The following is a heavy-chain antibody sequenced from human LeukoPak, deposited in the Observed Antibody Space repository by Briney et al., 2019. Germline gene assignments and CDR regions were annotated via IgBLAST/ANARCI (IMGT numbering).Heavy chain of an antibody. J-gene: IGHJ1*01. CDR2: INQDGSEK. CDR1: GLTFSNYW. CDR3: ARDLRPPQH. V-gene: IGHV3-7*01. Sequence: GGSLRLSCAASGLTFSNYWMSWFRQAPGKGLEWVANINQDGSEKYSVDSVKGRFTISRDNAKNSLYLQMSGLRAEDTAVYYCARDLRPPQHWGQGTLVTVSS.